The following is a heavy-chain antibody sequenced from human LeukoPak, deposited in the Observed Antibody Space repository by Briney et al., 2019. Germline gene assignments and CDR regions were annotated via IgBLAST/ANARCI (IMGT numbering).Heavy chain of an antibody. V-gene: IGHV3-53*01. Sequence: PGGSPRPLCSAAAFTVSGNYLSWGRQAPGQGLELVSAIYSAGNTYYADSAKGRSTTSRDNSKNTLYLQMNSLRAEDTAVYYCASSYIGGTLCYDHDWGHGTLVTVSS. CDR2: IYSAGNT. CDR3: ASSYIGGTLCYDHD. J-gene: IGHJ4*03. CDR1: AFTVSGNY. D-gene: IGHD2-2*01.